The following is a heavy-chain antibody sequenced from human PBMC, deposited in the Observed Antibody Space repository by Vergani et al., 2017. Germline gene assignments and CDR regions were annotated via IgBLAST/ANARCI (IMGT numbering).Heavy chain of an antibody. CDR2: INPNSGGT. V-gene: IGHV1-2*02. D-gene: IGHD2-15*01. CDR1: GYTFTGYY. Sequence: QVQLVQSGAEVKKPGASVKVSCKASGYTFTGYYMHWVRQAPGQGLEWMGWINPNSGGTNYAQKFQGRVTMTRDTSISTTYMELSRLRSDDTAVYFCAADRSSGDSCYSESAANYGMDVWGQGTTVTVSS. J-gene: IGHJ6*02. CDR3: AADRSSGDSCYSESAANYGMDV.